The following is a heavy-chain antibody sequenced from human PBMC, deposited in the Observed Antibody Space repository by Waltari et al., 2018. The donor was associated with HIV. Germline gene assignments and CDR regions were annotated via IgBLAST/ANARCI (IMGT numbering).Heavy chain of an antibody. CDR2: INPSTRRP. CDR1: GNIFTRYN. J-gene: IGHJ3*02. Sequence: QVQLVQSGAEVKSPGASVKVSCKASGNIFTRYNMHWVRQAPGQGLEWMGVINPSTRRPTSVQKFQGRITMTRDTSTSTGYMDLSSLRSEDTAVYFCLMRGTNGGDVLDIWGQGATVTVSS. CDR3: LMRGTNGGDVLDI. D-gene: IGHD2-8*01. V-gene: IGHV1-46*01.